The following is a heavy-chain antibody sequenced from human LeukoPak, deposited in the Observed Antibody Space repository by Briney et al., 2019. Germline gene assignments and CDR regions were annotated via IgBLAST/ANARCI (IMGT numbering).Heavy chain of an antibody. D-gene: IGHD1-26*01. V-gene: IGHV3-7*01. CDR1: EFTFSSYW. Sequence: GGSLRLSCAAPEFTFSSYWMSWVRQAPGKGLEWVANIKQDGSEKYYVDSVKRQFTISRDNAKNSLYLQMNSLRAEDTAVYYCARVGGSYSGRYYYYMDVWGKGTTVTVSS. J-gene: IGHJ6*03. CDR3: ARVGGSYSGRYYYYMDV. CDR2: IKQDGSEK.